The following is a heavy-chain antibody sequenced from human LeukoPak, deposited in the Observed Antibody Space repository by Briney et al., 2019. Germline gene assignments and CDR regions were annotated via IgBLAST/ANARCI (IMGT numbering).Heavy chain of an antibody. D-gene: IGHD5-18*01. Sequence: ASVKVSCKASGYTFTYYHWYWVRQAPGQGLEWMGWIYPNNGGTNYAQKLQGRVTMTMDTSISTAYMELSRLRSDDTAVYYCARDGDSVMVEFDYWGQGTLVTVSS. V-gene: IGHV1-2*02. CDR3: ARDGDSVMVEFDY. CDR2: IYPNNGGT. J-gene: IGHJ4*02. CDR1: GYTFTYYH.